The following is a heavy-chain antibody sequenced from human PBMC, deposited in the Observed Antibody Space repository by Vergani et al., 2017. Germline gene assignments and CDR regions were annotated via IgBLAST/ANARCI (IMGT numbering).Heavy chain of an antibody. V-gene: IGHV1-46*03. J-gene: IGHJ4*02. CDR3: ARGDYGILTGYRY. D-gene: IGHD3-9*01. Sequence: QVQVVQSGAEVKKSGASVKVSCKTSGYTFSNDYMHWARQAPGQGLEWMGIINPSGGHTNYAQKFQGRVTMTRDTSTSTVYMELSSLGSEDTAIYYCARGDYGILTGYRYWGQGALVTVSA. CDR1: GYTFSNDY. CDR2: INPSGGHT.